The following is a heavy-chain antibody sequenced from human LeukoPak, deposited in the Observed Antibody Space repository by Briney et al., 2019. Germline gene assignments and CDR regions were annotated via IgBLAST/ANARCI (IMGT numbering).Heavy chain of an antibody. D-gene: IGHD1-26*01. CDR1: GFTFSSYG. V-gene: IGHV3-33*01. CDR2: IWYDGSNK. J-gene: IGHJ4*02. CDR3: ARDRPQWDHAFDY. Sequence: GGSLRLSCAASGFTFSSYGMHWVRQAPGKGLEWVAVIWYDGSNKYYADSVKGRFTISRDNSKNTLYLQMNSLRAEDTAVYYCARDRPQWDHAFDYWGQGTLVAVSS.